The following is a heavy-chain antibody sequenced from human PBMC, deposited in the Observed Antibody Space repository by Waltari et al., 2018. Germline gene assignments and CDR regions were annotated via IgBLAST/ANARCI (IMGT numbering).Heavy chain of an antibody. CDR2: IYYSGST. CDR3: ARDGRNYNYAFDI. J-gene: IGHJ3*02. CDR1: GGSVSDDY. D-gene: IGHD1-7*01. Sequence: QVQLQESGPGLVKPTEALCITCNVTGGSVSDDYWSCIRQPPGKGLEWIGYIYYSGSTNYNPSLKSRVTISVDTSKNQFSLKLSSVTAADTAVYYCARDGRNYNYAFDIWGQGTMVTVSS. V-gene: IGHV4-59*02.